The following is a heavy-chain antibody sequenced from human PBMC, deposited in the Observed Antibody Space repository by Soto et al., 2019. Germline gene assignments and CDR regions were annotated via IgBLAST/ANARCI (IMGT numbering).Heavy chain of an antibody. CDR2: ISHSSSTI. Sequence: EVQLVESGGGLVQPGGSLRLSCAASGFTFSSYSMNWVRQAPGKGLEWVSYISHSSSTIYYADSVKGRFTISRDNAKKSLYLQMNRLRDEDPAVYYCAREGGSLNWFDPWGQGTLVTVSS. D-gene: IGHD1-26*01. J-gene: IGHJ5*02. V-gene: IGHV3-48*02. CDR1: GFTFSSYS. CDR3: AREGGSLNWFDP.